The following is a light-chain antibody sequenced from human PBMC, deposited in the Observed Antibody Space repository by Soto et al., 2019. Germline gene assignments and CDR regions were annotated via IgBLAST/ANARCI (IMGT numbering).Light chain of an antibody. CDR3: QQFYSYPRT. CDR1: QGISSY. Sequence: AIRMTQSPSSLSASTGDRVTITCRASQGISSYLAWYQQKPGTAPKLLIYAASTLQSGVPSRFSGSGSGTDFTLTISCLQSEDFATYYCQQFYSYPRTFGQGTKVAIK. CDR2: AAS. J-gene: IGKJ1*01. V-gene: IGKV1-8*01.